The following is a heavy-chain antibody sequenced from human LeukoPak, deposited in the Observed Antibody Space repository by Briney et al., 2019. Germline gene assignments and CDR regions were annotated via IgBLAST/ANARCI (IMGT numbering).Heavy chain of an antibody. CDR2: ISGSGGST. D-gene: IGHD3-22*01. CDR3: AKAKYDSSGADFDY. CDR1: GFTFSSYA. Sequence: QTGGSLRLSCAASGFTFSSYAMSCVRQAPGKGLEWVSAISGSGGSTYYADSVKGRFTISRDNSKNTLYLQMNSLRAEDTAVYYCAKAKYDSSGADFDYWGQGTLVTVSS. J-gene: IGHJ4*02. V-gene: IGHV3-23*01.